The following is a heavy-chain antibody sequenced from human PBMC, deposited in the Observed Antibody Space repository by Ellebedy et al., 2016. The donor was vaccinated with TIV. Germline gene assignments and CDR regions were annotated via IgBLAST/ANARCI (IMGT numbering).Heavy chain of an antibody. V-gene: IGHV3-30*09. CDR2: ISHDGSNR. CDR1: GFTLSYYS. CDR3: TRGSSSRGYFDS. D-gene: IGHD6-13*01. J-gene: IGHJ4*02. Sequence: GGSLRLXCAASGFTLSYYSMHWVRQAPGKGLEWVAVISHDGSNRYHAESVKGRFAISRDDSKSTLYLQMNTLRTEDTAVYFCTRGSSSRGYFDSWGQGTLVTVSS.